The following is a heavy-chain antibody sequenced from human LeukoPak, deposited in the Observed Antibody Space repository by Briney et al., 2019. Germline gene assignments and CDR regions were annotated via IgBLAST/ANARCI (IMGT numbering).Heavy chain of an antibody. J-gene: IGHJ6*03. CDR2: ITAFNGNT. CDR1: GFALHNYN. V-gene: IGHV1-18*01. D-gene: IGHD5-18*01. Sequence: ASVTVSCKASGFALHNYNIVWLRQAPGQGLEWVGWITAFNGNTNYAQKVQGRVTMTTDTSTSTAYMELRSLRSDDTAVYYCARNSYGYKFSMDVWGKGTTVTISS. CDR3: ARNSYGYKFSMDV.